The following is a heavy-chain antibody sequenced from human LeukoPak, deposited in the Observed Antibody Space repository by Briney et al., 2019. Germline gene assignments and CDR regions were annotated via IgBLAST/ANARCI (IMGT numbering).Heavy chain of an antibody. V-gene: IGHV1-2*02. CDR1: GYTFTGYY. CDR3: ARDLPGLTREEFDY. J-gene: IGHJ4*02. D-gene: IGHD1-14*01. CDR2: INPNSGGT. Sequence: ASVKASCKASGYTFTGYYMHWVRQAPGQGLEWMGWINPNSGGTNYAQKFQGRVTMTRDTSISTAYMELSRLRSDDTAVYYCARDLPGLTREEFDYWGQGTLVTVSS.